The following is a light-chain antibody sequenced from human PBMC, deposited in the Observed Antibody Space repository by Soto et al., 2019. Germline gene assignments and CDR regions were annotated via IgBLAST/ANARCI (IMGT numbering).Light chain of an antibody. CDR1: QSVSSK. CDR2: DAS. V-gene: IGKV3-15*01. Sequence: EIAMTQSPATLSVSPGERATLSCRASQSVSSKLAWYQQKPGQAPRLLIYDASTRATGIPARFSGSGSGAEFTLTINSLQSEDFAVYYCQPYNNWPLTFGGGTKVDIK. CDR3: QPYNNWPLT. J-gene: IGKJ4*01.